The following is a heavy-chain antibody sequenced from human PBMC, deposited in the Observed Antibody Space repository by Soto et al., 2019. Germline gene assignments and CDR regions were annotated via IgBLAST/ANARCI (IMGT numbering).Heavy chain of an antibody. Sequence: GGSLRLSCAASGFTFSSYSMNWVRQAPGKGLEWVSSISSSSSYIYYADSVKGRFTISRDNAKNSLYLQMNSLRAEDTAVYYCARDEYSSSSRGYYFDYWGEGTLVTVSS. D-gene: IGHD6-6*01. CDR3: ARDEYSSSSRGYYFDY. CDR1: GFTFSSYS. CDR2: ISSSSSYI. V-gene: IGHV3-21*01. J-gene: IGHJ4*02.